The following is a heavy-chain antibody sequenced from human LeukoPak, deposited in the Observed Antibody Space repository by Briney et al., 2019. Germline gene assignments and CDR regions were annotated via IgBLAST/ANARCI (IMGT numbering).Heavy chain of an antibody. J-gene: IGHJ4*02. CDR3: ARESRDYFDWFDWEQTYYFAY. CDR2: IYYSGST. V-gene: IGHV4-59*01. Sequence: SETLSLTCTVSGGSISSYYWSWIRQPPGKGLEWIGYIYYSGSTNYNPSLKSRVTISVDTSKNQFSLKLSSVTAADTAVYYCARESRDYFDWFDWEQTYYFAYWGQGTLVTVSS. D-gene: IGHD3-9*01. CDR1: GGSISSYY.